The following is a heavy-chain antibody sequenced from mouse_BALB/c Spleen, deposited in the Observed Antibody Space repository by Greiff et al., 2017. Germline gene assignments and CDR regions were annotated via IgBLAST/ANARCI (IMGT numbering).Heavy chain of an antibody. CDR3: ARREYGNYFDY. V-gene: IGHV1-80*01. D-gene: IGHD2-10*02. Sequence: QVQLQQSGAELVRPGSSVKISCKASGYAFSSYWMNWVKQRPGQGLEWIGQIYPGDGDTNYNGKFKGKATLTADKSSSTAYMQLSSLTSEDSAVYFCARREYGNYFDYWGQGTTLTVSS. CDR2: IYPGDGDT. J-gene: IGHJ2*01. CDR1: GYAFSSYW.